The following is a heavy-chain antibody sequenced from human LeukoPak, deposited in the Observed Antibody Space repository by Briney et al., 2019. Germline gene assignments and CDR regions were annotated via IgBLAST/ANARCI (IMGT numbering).Heavy chain of an antibody. Sequence: ASVKVSCKASGGTFSSYAISWVRQAPGKGLEWMGGFDPEDGETIYAQKFQGRVTMTEDTSTDTAYMELSSLRSEDTAVYYCATVISVVTTVGAFDIWGQGTMVTVSS. CDR2: FDPEDGET. CDR1: GGTFSSYA. J-gene: IGHJ3*02. CDR3: ATVISVVTTVGAFDI. V-gene: IGHV1-24*01. D-gene: IGHD4-23*01.